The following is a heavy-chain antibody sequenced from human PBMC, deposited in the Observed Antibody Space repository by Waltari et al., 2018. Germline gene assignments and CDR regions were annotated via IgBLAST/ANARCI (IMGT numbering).Heavy chain of an antibody. CDR2: SSPNRGGT. V-gene: IGHV1-2*06. CDR3: ARDHNWGSDY. CDR1: GYTFTGYS. D-gene: IGHD1-1*01. J-gene: IGHJ4*02. Sequence: QVQLVQSGAEVKKPGDSVKVSCKASGYTFTGYSVHWVRQAPGQGLERMGRSSPNRGGTDLAQKFQDSVTMSRDTSISTAYMELSRLRFDDTAVYYCARDHNWGSDYWGQGTLVTVSS.